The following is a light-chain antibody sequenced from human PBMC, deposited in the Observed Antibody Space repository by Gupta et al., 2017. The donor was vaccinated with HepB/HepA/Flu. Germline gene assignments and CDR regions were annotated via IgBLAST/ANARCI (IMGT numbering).Light chain of an antibody. CDR1: SLRNYY. Sequence: SSDLTQDPAVSVALGQTVRITCQGDSLRNYYASWYQQRPGQAPILVIYAKNSRHSGIPARFSGSSSGNKASLTIPRAQAKDEADSYCNCRDSSGNLLFFGGGTKLTVL. CDR2: AKN. V-gene: IGLV3-19*01. J-gene: IGLJ2*01. CDR3: NCRDSSGNLLF.